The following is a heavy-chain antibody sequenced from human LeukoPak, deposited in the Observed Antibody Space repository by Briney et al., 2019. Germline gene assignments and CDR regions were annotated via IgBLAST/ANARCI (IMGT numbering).Heavy chain of an antibody. CDR3: ARGYWATTADY. CDR2: ISSSGSTI. CDR1: GFTFSSYE. Sequence: GGSLRLSCAASGFTFSSYEMNWVRQAPGKGLEWVSYISSSGSTIYYADSVKGRFTISRDNAKNSLYLQMTSLRAADTAVYYCARGYWATTADYWGQGTLVTVSS. D-gene: IGHD2-21*01. J-gene: IGHJ4*02. V-gene: IGHV3-48*03.